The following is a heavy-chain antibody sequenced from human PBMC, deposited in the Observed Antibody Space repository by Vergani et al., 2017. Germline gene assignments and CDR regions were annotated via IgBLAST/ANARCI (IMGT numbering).Heavy chain of an antibody. V-gene: IGHV4-30-4*08. CDR3: ARAERQSGDYYDSSGYYAQGYGMDV. D-gene: IGHD3-22*01. Sequence: QVQLQESGPGLVKPSQTLSLTCTVSGGSISSGDYYWSWIRQPPGKGLEWIGYSYYSGSTYYNPSLKSRVTISVDTSKNQFSLKLSSVTAADTAVYYCARAERQSGDYYDSSGYYAQGYGMDVWSQGTTVTVSS. CDR2: SYYSGST. J-gene: IGHJ6*02. CDR1: GGSISSGDYY.